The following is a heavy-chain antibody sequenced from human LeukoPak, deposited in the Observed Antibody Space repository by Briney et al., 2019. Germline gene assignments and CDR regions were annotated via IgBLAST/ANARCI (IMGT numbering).Heavy chain of an antibody. CDR1: GFTFSTYA. D-gene: IGHD2-2*01. CDR2: INGDGGST. Sequence: PGGSLRLSCAASGFTFSTYAMSWVRQAPGQGLEWVSSINGDGGSTYYAESVKGRFTVSRDNSKNTLYLQMDSLRAEDTAVYYCAKRPDCSTTNCFRFESWGQGTLVTVPS. J-gene: IGHJ4*02. CDR3: AKRPDCSTTNCFRFES. V-gene: IGHV3-23*01.